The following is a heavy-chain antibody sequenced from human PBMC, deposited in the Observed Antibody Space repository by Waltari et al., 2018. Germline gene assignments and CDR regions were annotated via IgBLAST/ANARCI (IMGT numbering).Heavy chain of an antibody. V-gene: IGHV4-59*01. CDR3: ARGPYCSGGSCYSGSYYYYYYMDV. Sequence: QVQLQESGPGLVKPSETLSLTCTVSGGSISSYYWSWIRQPPGKGLEWIGYLYYSGNTNYNPSLKSRVTISVGTSKNPFSPKLSSVTAAHTAVYYCARGPYCSGGSCYSGSYYYYYYMDVWGKGTTVTVSS. D-gene: IGHD2-15*01. CDR2: LYYSGNT. CDR1: GGSISSYY. J-gene: IGHJ6*03.